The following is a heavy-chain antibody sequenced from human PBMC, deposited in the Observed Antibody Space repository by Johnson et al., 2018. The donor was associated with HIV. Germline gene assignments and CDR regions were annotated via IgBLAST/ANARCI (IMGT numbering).Heavy chain of an antibody. D-gene: IGHD2-2*02. CDR3: ASLPWGFYTFDI. CDR2: IGTAGDT. Sequence: EVQLVESGGGLVQPGGSLRLSCAASGFTFSSYDMHWVRQATGKGLEWVSAIGTAGDTYYPGSVKGRFTISRENAKNSLYLQMSSLRDEDTAVYYCASLPWGFYTFDIWGQGTMVTVSS. V-gene: IGHV3-13*01. CDR1: GFTFSSYD. J-gene: IGHJ3*02.